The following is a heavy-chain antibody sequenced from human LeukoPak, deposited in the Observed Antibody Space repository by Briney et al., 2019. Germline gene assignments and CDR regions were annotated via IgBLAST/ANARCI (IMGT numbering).Heavy chain of an antibody. CDR2: ISGSGGST. D-gene: IGHD1-26*01. Sequence: GGSLRLSCAASGFTFSSYAMSWVRQAPGKGLEWVSAISGSGGSTYYADSVKGRFTISRDNSKNTLYLQMNSLRAEDTAKYYCAKSLLTTASGTGRAFDIWGQGTMVTVSA. CDR3: AKSLLTTASGTGRAFDI. CDR1: GFTFSSYA. V-gene: IGHV3-23*01. J-gene: IGHJ3*02.